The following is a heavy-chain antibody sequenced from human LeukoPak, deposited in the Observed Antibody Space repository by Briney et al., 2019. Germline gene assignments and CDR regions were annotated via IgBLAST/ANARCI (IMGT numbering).Heavy chain of an antibody. CDR2: INHSGST. V-gene: IGHV4-34*01. D-gene: IGHD6-13*01. CDR3: ARATYSSRGTFFFQH. CDR1: GGSFSGYY. Sequence: SETLSLTCAVYGGSFSGYYWSWIRQPPGKGLEWIGEINHSGSTNYNPSLKSRVTISVDTSKNQFSLKLSSVTAADTAVYYCARATYSSRGTFFFQHWGQGTLVTVSS. J-gene: IGHJ1*01.